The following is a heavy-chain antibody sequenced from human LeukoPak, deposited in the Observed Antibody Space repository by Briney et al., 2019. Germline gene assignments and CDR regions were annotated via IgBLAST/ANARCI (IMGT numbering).Heavy chain of an antibody. J-gene: IGHJ2*01. V-gene: IGHV4-59*01. CDR2: IHYSGST. CDR3: ARGRRTQKVRFLGGVWTGNFDL. D-gene: IGHD3-3*01. CDR1: GGSISGFH. Sequence: PSETLSLTCTVSGGSISGFHWSWIRQPPGKGLEWIGYIHYSGSTDYNPSLKSRVTISVDTSKNQFSLKLSSVTAADTAVYYCARGRRTQKVRFLGGVWTGNFDLWGRGTLVTVSS.